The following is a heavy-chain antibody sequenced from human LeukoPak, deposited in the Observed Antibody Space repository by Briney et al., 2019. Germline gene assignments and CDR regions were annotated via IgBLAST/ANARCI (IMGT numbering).Heavy chain of an antibody. V-gene: IGHV3-23*01. CDR1: GFTFSSYA. J-gene: IGHJ4*02. CDR3: ARGYSSGWYDKTLDY. Sequence: GGSLRLSCAASGFTFSSYAMSWVRQAPGKGLEWVSAISGSGGNTYYADSVKGRFTISRHNSKNTLYLQMNSLRAEDTAVYYCARGYSSGWYDKTLDYWGQGTLVTVSS. D-gene: IGHD6-13*01. CDR2: ISGSGGNT.